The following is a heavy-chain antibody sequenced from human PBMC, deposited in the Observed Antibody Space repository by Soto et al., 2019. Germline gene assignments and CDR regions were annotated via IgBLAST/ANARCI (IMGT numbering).Heavy chain of an antibody. Sequence: QVQLVQSGAEVKKPGASVKVSCKASGYTFTSYAMHWVRQAPGQRLEWMGWINAGNGNTKYSQKFQGRVTITRDTSASTAYMELSSLRSEDTAVYYCARGRGYRDYFDYWGQGTLVTVSS. D-gene: IGHD3-22*01. CDR2: INAGNGNT. CDR1: GYTFTSYA. J-gene: IGHJ4*02. CDR3: ARGRGYRDYFDY. V-gene: IGHV1-3*01.